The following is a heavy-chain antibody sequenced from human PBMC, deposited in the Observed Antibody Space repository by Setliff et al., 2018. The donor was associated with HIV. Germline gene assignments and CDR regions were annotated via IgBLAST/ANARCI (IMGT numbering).Heavy chain of an antibody. CDR1: GFTFDRYW. J-gene: IGHJ4*02. CDR3: ARVVATSDY. CDR2: I. D-gene: IGHD5-12*01. V-gene: IGHV3-23D*01. Sequence: GGSLRLSCAASGFTFDRYWMHWVRQAPGKGLEWVSSIADSVKGRFTISRDNSKNTVYLQMNSLQMHSLRAEDTAIYCCARVVATSDYWGQGTLVTVSS.